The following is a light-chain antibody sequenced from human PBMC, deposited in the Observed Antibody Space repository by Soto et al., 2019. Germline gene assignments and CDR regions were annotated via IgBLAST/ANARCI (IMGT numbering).Light chain of an antibody. CDR2: EVS. Sequence: LTQPPSASGSPGQSVTISCTGTSSDVGGYNYVSWYQQHPGKAPKLMIYEVSKRPSGVPDRFSGSKSGNTASLTVSGLQAEDEADYYCSSYAGSNNLVFGGGTKVTVL. CDR3: SSYAGSNNLV. V-gene: IGLV2-8*01. J-gene: IGLJ2*01. CDR1: SSDVGGYNY.